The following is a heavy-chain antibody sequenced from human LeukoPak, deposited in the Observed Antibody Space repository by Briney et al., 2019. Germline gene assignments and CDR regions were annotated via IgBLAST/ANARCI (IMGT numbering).Heavy chain of an antibody. D-gene: IGHD1-1*01. CDR3: ARPSNKINWSLGY. Sequence: ASVKVSCKASGYTFTGYYMHWVRQAPGQGLEWMGWINPNSGGTNYAQKFQGRVTMTRDTSISTAYMELSRLRSDDTAVYYCARPSNKINWSLGYWGQGTLVTVSS. CDR1: GYTFTGYY. J-gene: IGHJ4*02. V-gene: IGHV1-2*02. CDR2: INPNSGGT.